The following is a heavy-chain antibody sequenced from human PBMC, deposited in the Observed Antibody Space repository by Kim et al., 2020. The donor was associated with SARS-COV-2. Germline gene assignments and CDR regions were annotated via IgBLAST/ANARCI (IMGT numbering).Heavy chain of an antibody. J-gene: IGHJ6*02. CDR3: ARDPTAYCGGDCYSYYYYYYGMDV. CDR2: NSAYNGNT. Sequence: ASVKVSCKASGYTFTSYGISWVRQAPGQGLEWMGWNSAYNGNTNYAQKLQGRVTMTTDTSTSTAYMELRSLRSDDTAVYYCARDPTAYCGGDCYSYYYYYYGMDVWGQGTTVTVSS. D-gene: IGHD2-21*02. V-gene: IGHV1-18*01. CDR1: GYTFTSYG.